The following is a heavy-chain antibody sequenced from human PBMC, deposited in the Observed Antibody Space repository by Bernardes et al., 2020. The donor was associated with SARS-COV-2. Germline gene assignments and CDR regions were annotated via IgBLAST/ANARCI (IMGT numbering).Heavy chain of an antibody. D-gene: IGHD2-8*01. CDR1: GFTFNSYA. CDR3: ARDKYMYDGMDV. V-gene: IGHV3-23*01. Sequence: SLSLSCAVSGFTFNSYAMSWVRQAPGKGLEWVSVISGSGRGTSYADSVKGRFTISRDNSKNTLYLQMNSLRAEDTAVYYCARDKYMYDGMDVWGQGTTVTVSS. CDR2: ISGSGRGT. J-gene: IGHJ6*02.